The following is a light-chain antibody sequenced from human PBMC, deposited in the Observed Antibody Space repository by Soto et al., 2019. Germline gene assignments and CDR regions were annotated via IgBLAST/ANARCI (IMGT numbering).Light chain of an antibody. V-gene: IGKV2-29*03. CDR1: QSLLLSDGKTY. J-gene: IGKJ1*01. CDR3: MQAIDIPWT. Sequence: ILMTQTPLSLSIIPGQTASISCKSSQSLLLSDGKTYFYWDVQKAGQAPQPLIYEVSNRFSGVPERFSGSGSRTDCTLKISRVEADDVGIYYCMQAIDIPWTFGQGTKVEIK. CDR2: EVS.